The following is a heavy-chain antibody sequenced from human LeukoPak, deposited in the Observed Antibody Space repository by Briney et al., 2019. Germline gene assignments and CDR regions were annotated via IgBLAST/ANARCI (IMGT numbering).Heavy chain of an antibody. CDR1: GYTFTGYY. J-gene: IGHJ5*02. V-gene: IGHV1-2*04. CDR3: ARESSREGDWFDP. D-gene: IGHD6-13*01. Sequence: GASVKVSCKASGYTFTGYYMHWVRQAPGQGLEWMGWINPNSGGTNYAQKFQGWVTMTRDTSISTAYMELSRLRSDDTAVYYCARESSREGDWFDPWGQGTLVTVSS. CDR2: INPNSGGT.